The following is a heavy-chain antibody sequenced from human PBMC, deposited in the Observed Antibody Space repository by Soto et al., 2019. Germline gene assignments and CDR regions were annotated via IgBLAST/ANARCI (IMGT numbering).Heavy chain of an antibody. J-gene: IGHJ2*01. CDR1: GFTFSSYG. CDR3: ARDGYYDCSGYPNWYFDL. Sequence: QVQLVESGGGVVQPGRSLRLSCAASGFTFSSYGMHWVRQAPGKGLEWVAVIWYDGSNKYYADSVKGRFTISRDNSKNTLYLQMNSLRAEDTAVYYFARDGYYDCSGYPNWYFDLGGRGTLVTVSS. CDR2: IWYDGSNK. V-gene: IGHV3-33*01. D-gene: IGHD3-22*01.